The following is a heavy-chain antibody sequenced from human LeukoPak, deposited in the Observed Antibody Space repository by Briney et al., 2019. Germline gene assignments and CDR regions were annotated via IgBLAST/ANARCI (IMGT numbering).Heavy chain of an antibody. V-gene: IGHV1-18*01. CDR1: GYTFTSYG. D-gene: IGHD6-13*01. Sequence: ASVKVSCKASGYTFTSYGISWVRQAPGQGLEWMGWISAYNGNTNYAQELQGRVTMTTDTSTSTAYMELRSLRSDDTAVYYCARYVASSWYEAEYFQHWGQGTLVTVSS. CDR3: ARYVASSWYEAEYFQH. CDR2: ISAYNGNT. J-gene: IGHJ1*01.